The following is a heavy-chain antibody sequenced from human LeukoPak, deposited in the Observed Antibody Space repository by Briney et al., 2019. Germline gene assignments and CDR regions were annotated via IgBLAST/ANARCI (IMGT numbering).Heavy chain of an antibody. CDR1: GFTFSSYG. J-gene: IGHJ6*03. Sequence: GGSLRLSCAASGFTFSSYGMHWVRQAPGKGLEWVSSISSSSSYIYYADSVKGRFTISRDNAKNSLYLQMNSLRAEDTAVYYCARAQDYDFWSGYYYYYYMDVWGKGTTVTVSS. D-gene: IGHD3-3*01. CDR3: ARAQDYDFWSGYYYYYYMDV. CDR2: ISSSSSYI. V-gene: IGHV3-21*01.